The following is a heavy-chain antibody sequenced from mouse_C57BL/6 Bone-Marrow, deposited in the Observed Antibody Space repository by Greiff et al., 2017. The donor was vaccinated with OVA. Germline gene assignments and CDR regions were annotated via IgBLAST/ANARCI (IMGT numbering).Heavy chain of an antibody. CDR3: ARHGEGYFDV. V-gene: IGHV5-15*01. J-gene: IGHJ1*03. Sequence: EVQVVESGGGLVQPGGSLKLSCAASGFTFSDYGMAWVRQAPRKGPEWVAFISNLAYSIYYADTVTGRFTISRENAKNTLYLEMSSLRSEDTAMYYCARHGEGYFDVWGTGTTVTVSS. CDR2: ISNLAYSI. CDR1: GFTFSDYG.